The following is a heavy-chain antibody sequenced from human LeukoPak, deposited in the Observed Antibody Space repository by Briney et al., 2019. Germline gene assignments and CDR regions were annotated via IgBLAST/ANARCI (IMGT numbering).Heavy chain of an antibody. D-gene: IGHD5-24*01. CDR3: ARDYKYAFDN. CDR2: IRPDGRET. CDR1: GFTFTNHW. J-gene: IGHJ4*02. V-gene: IGHV3-74*01. Sequence: GGSLRLSCAASGFTFTNHWMHWVRQAPGKGLVWVSRIRPDGRETNHAGSVKGRFTISRDNAKNTLYLQMNSLRVEDTAVYYCARDYKYAFDNWGQGTLVTVSS.